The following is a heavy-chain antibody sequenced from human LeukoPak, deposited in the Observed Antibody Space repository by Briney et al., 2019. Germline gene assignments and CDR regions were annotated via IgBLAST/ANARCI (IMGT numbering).Heavy chain of an antibody. CDR1: SGSITNTLYY. V-gene: IGHV4-39*01. Sequence: PSETLSLTRTVSSGSITNTLYYWAWIRQPPGKGLESTVSVYYSGSTYYDPSLKSRVTISVDTSRNQFSLKLSSVTAADTALYYCARRKGFGDGYLDYWGQGILVTVSS. CDR2: VYYSGST. D-gene: IGHD3-10*01. CDR3: ARRKGFGDGYLDY. J-gene: IGHJ4*02.